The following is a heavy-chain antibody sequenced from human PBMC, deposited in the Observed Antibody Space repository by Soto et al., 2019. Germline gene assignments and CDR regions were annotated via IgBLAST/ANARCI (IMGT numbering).Heavy chain of an antibody. CDR2: IIPIFGTA. D-gene: IGHD5-18*01. J-gene: IGHJ4*02. CDR1: GGTFSSYA. CDR3: ARRYNVDTAMVLSY. V-gene: IGHV1-69*01. Sequence: QVQLVQSGAEVKKPGSSVKVSCKASGGTFSSYAISWVRQAPGQGLEWMGGIIPIFGTANYAQKFQGRVTITADESTSTAYMERSSLRSEDTAVYYCARRYNVDTAMVLSYWGQGTLVTVSS.